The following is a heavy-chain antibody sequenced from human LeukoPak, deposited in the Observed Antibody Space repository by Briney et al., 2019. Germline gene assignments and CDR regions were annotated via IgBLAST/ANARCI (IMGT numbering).Heavy chain of an antibody. CDR2: IWYDGSNK. V-gene: IGHV3-30*02. D-gene: IGHD3-3*01. CDR1: GFTFSSYG. Sequence: GGSLRLSCAASGFTFSSYGMHWVRQAPGKGLEWVAVIWYDGSNKYYADSVKGRFTISRDNSKNTLYLQMNSLRAEDTAVYYCAKDRAGSTSITIFGVVMQDDAFDIWGQGTMVTVSS. J-gene: IGHJ3*02. CDR3: AKDRAGSTSITIFGVVMQDDAFDI.